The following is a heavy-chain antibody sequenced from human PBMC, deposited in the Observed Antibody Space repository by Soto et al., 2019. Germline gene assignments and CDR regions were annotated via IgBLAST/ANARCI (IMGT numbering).Heavy chain of an antibody. J-gene: IGHJ4*02. CDR2: ISGSGGST. CDR3: AKDVAVTTLSASDY. V-gene: IGHV3-23*01. D-gene: IGHD4-17*01. Sequence: EVQLLESGGGLVQPGGSLRLSCAASGFTFSSYAMSWVRQAPGKGLEWVSAISGSGGSTYYADSVKGRFTISRDNSKNTLDLQMNSLRAEDTAVYYCAKDVAVTTLSASDYWGQGTLVTVSS. CDR1: GFTFSSYA.